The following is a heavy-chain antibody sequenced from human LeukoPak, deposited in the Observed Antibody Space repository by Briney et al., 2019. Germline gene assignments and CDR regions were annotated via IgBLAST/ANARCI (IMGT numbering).Heavy chain of an antibody. D-gene: IGHD5-18*01. CDR1: GYTFTSYA. CDR3: GRDPKLGIRGYTYGYIDS. J-gene: IGHJ4*02. V-gene: IGHV7-4-1*02. CDR2: INTNTGNP. Sequence: ASVKVSCKTSGYTFTSYAISWVRRAPGQGLEWMGWINTNTGNPTYAQGFAGRYVFSLDTSVSTAHLQISGLKADDTAVYYCGRDPKLGIRGYTYGYIDSWGQGTLVIVSS.